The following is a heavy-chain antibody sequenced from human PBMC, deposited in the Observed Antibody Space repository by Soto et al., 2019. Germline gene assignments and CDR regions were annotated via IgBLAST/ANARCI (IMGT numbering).Heavy chain of an antibody. CDR3: ARIAAAGLTYFDF. CDR1: GFSFSDYF. CDR2: INPSGDSR. V-gene: IGHV1-46*01. D-gene: IGHD6-13*01. Sequence: GASVKVSCKASGFSFSDYFMHWVRQAPGQGLEWMGIINPSGDSRNYAQKFQGRVTITRDTSTSTVYMDLSSLRYEDTAVYYCARIAAAGLTYFDFWGQGTTVTVSS. J-gene: IGHJ4*02.